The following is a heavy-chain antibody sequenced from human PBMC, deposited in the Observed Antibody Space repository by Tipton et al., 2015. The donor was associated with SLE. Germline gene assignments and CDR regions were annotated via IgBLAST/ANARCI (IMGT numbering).Heavy chain of an antibody. Sequence: SLRLSCAASGFTFSSYAMSWVRQAPGKGLEWVSVIYSGGSTYYADSVKGRFTISRDNSKNTLYLQMNSLRAEDTAVYYCAKEFVPGIAAAGPLPYYYGMDVGGQGTTVTVSS. J-gene: IGHJ6*02. CDR2: IYSGGST. CDR1: GFTFSSYA. D-gene: IGHD6-13*01. CDR3: AKEFVPGIAAAGPLPYYYGMDV. V-gene: IGHV3-23*03.